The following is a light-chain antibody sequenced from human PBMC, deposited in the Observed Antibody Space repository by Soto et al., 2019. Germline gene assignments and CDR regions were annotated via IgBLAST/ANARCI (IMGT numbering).Light chain of an antibody. CDR1: SSDVGSYNL. CDR3: CSYAGSSTYV. V-gene: IGLV2-23*02. Sequence: QSALTQPASVSGSHGQSITISCTGNSSDVGSYNLVSWYQQHPGKAPKLMIYEVSKRPSGVSNRFSGSKSGNTASLTISGLQAEDEADYYCCSYAGSSTYVFGTGTKVTVL. CDR2: EVS. J-gene: IGLJ1*01.